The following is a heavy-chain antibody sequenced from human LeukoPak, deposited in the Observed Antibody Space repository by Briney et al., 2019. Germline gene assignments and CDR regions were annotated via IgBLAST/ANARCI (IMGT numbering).Heavy chain of an antibody. J-gene: IGHJ4*02. V-gene: IGHV3-30*18. CDR3: AKDYGMHPLAIDY. CDR2: ISHDEVNI. D-gene: IGHD1-26*01. Sequence: GGSLRLSCSASGFSFSSYGMHWVRRAPGKGLEWVAFISHDEVNIFYGRPVKGRFTISRDNAKNTLYLQMNSLRAEDTSLYYCAKDYGMHPLAIDYWGQGTLVTVSS. CDR1: GFSFSSYG.